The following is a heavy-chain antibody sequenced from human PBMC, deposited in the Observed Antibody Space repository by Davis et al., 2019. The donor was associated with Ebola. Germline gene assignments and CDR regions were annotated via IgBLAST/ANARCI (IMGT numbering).Heavy chain of an antibody. CDR3: AKGGGGFDP. V-gene: IGHV3-30*18. J-gene: IGHJ5*02. Sequence: PGGSLRLSCAASGFTFSNYGMHWVRQAPGKGLEWVAVISYDGSNKYYADSVKGRFTISRDNSKNTLYLQMNSLRAEDTAVYYCAKGGGGFDPWGQGTLVTVSS. D-gene: IGHD3-10*01. CDR1: GFTFSNYG. CDR2: ISYDGSNK.